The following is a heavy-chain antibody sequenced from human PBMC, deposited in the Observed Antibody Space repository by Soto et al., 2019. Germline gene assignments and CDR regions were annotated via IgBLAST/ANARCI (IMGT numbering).Heavy chain of an antibody. CDR2: IDPSDSYT. CDR3: TTDSEGSDGPFDY. V-gene: IGHV5-10-1*01. Sequence: GESLKISCRGSGYSFTSYWISWVRQMPGKGLEWMGRIDPSDSYTYYSPSFQGHVTISADKYIGTAYLQWSNLKASDTAVYYCTTDSEGSDGPFDYWGQGTLVTVSS. J-gene: IGHJ4*02. CDR1: GYSFTSYW. D-gene: IGHD3-10*01.